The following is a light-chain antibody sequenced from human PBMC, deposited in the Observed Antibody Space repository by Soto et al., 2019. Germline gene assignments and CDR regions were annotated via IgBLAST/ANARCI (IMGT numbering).Light chain of an antibody. Sequence: EVVLTQSPVTLSLSRGERATLSCRASERIYSAYLGWYQQKPGQAPRLLIYDASNRATGIPARFSGSGSGTDFTLTISSLEPEDFAVYYCQQRSNWQITFGQGTRLEIK. V-gene: IGKV3D-11*02. CDR3: QQRSNWQIT. CDR2: DAS. CDR1: ERIYSAY. J-gene: IGKJ5*01.